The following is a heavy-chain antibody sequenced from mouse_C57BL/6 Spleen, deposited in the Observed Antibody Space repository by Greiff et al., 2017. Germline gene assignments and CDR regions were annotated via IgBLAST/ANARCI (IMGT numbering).Heavy chain of an antibody. Sequence: EVKLQESGAELVRPGASVKLSCTASGFNIKDYYMHWVKQRPEQGLEWIGRIDPEDGDTEYAPKFQGKATRTADTSSNTAYLQLRSLTSEDTAVYYCTTRDYGSSPYWYFDVWGTGTTVTVSS. J-gene: IGHJ1*03. CDR3: TTRDYGSSPYWYFDV. D-gene: IGHD1-1*01. CDR1: GFNIKDYY. CDR2: IDPEDGDT. V-gene: IGHV14-1*01.